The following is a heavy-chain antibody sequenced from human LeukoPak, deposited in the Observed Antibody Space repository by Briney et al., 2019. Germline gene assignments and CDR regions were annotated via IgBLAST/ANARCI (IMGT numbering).Heavy chain of an antibody. Sequence: SETLSLTCTVSGGSISSYYWSWIRQPPGKGLEWIGYIYYSGSTNYNPSLKSRVTISVDTSKNQFSLKLSSVTAADTAVDYCARLTYSSGWSFDYWGQGTLVTVSS. CDR1: GGSISSYY. J-gene: IGHJ4*02. CDR3: ARLTYSSGWSFDY. V-gene: IGHV4-59*08. CDR2: IYYSGST. D-gene: IGHD6-19*01.